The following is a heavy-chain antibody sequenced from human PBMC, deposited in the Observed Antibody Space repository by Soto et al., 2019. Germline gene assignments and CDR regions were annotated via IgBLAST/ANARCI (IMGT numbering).Heavy chain of an antibody. CDR2: IYYSGSP. D-gene: IGHD3-9*01. CDR1: GGSISSSSHY. Sequence: PSETLSLTCTVSGGSISSSSHYWGWIRQPPGKGLEWIGSIYYSGSPYYNPSLKSRVTISVDTSKNQFSLKLSSVTAADTAVYYCARHNRIFRDAFDFWGQGTMVTVSS. J-gene: IGHJ3*01. CDR3: ARHNRIFRDAFDF. V-gene: IGHV4-39*01.